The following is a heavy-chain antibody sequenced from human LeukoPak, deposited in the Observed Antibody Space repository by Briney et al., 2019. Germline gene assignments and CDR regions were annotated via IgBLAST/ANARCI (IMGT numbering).Heavy chain of an antibody. CDR3: ARVLVRGVITMYNWFDP. J-gene: IGHJ5*02. CDR1: GGSFSGYY. CDR2: INHSGST. D-gene: IGHD3-10*01. Sequence: SETLSLTCAVYGGSFSGYYWSWIRQPPGKGLEWIGEINHSGSTNYNPFLKSRVTISVDTSKNQFSLKLSSVTAANTAVYYCARVLVRGVITMYNWFDPWGQGTLVTVSS. V-gene: IGHV4-34*01.